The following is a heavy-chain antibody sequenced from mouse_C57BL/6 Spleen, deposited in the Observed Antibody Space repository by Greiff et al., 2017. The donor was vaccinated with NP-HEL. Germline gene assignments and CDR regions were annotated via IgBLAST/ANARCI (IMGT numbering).Heavy chain of an antibody. CDR3: AREELGKGYFDV. D-gene: IGHD4-1*01. J-gene: IGHJ1*03. CDR1: GFTFSDYG. V-gene: IGHV5-17*01. CDR2: ISSGSSTI. Sequence: EVQVVESGGGLVKPGGSLKLSCAASGFTFSDYGMHWVRQAPEKGLEWVAYISSGSSTIYYADTVKGRFTISRDNAKNTLFLQMTRLRSEDTAMYYCAREELGKGYFDVWGTGTTVTVSS.